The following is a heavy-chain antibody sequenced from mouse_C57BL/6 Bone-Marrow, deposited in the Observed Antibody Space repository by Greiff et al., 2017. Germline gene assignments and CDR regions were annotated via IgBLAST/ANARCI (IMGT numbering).Heavy chain of an antibody. J-gene: IGHJ2*01. D-gene: IGHD1-1*01. CDR3: ARSPPHYYGSSYPGY. V-gene: IGHV1-19*01. CDR1: GYTFTDYY. CDR2: INPYNGGT. Sequence: VQLQQSGPVLVKPGASVKMSCKASGYTFTDYYMNWVKQSHGKSLEWIGVINPYNGGTSYNQKFKGKATLTVDKSSSTAYMELNSLTSEDSAVYYCARSPPHYYGSSYPGYWGQGTTLTVSS.